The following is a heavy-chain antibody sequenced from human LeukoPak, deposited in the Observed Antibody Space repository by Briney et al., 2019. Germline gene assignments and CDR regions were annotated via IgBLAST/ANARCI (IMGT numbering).Heavy chain of an antibody. J-gene: IGHJ1*01. CDR3: ARGYSSTWYVEYFQH. Sequence: GGSLRLSCAASGFTSRSYWMSWVRQAPGKGLEWVANIKQDGSEKYYVDSVKGRFTISRDNAKDSLYLQMNSLRAEDTAVYYCARGYSSTWYVEYFQHWGQGTLVTVSS. V-gene: IGHV3-7*01. CDR2: IKQDGSEK. CDR1: GFTSRSYW. D-gene: IGHD6-13*01.